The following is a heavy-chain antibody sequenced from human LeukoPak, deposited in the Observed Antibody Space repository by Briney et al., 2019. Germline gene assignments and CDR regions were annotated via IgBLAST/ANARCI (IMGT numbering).Heavy chain of an antibody. CDR1: GGSISSYY. V-gene: IGHV4-59*01. CDR3: ARSPIVVVVHWYFDL. J-gene: IGHJ2*01. D-gene: IGHD2-15*01. Sequence: PSETLSLTCTVSGGSISSYYWSWIRQPPGKGLEWIGYIYYSGSTNYNPSLKSRVTISVDTSKNQFSLKLSSVTAADTAVYYCARSPIVVVVHWYFDLWGRGTLVTVSS. CDR2: IYYSGST.